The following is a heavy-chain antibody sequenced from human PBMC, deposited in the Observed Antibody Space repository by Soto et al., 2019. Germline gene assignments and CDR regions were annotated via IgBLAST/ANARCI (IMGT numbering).Heavy chain of an antibody. V-gene: IGHV3-33*03. Sequence: QVQLVESGGGVVQPGKSLRLSCTGSGFTFRAYGMHWVRQAPGKGLEWVAMVCYDGTTKYYADSVKSRFSVTRDNFKKTVYLQVDSLTTEDAGVYYSAKDQSATTERWLQIGGVFYGDYWGQGVLVTVSS. CDR1: GFTFRAYG. D-gene: IGHD6-19*01. CDR2: VCYDGTTK. CDR3: AKDQSATTERWLQIGGVFYGDY. J-gene: IGHJ4*02.